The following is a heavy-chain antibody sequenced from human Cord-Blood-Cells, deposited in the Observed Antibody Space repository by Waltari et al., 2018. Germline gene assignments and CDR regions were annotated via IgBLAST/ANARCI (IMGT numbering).Heavy chain of an antibody. D-gene: IGHD2-2*01. V-gene: IGHV4-31*03. CDR3: ARVTTPYCSNTSCFDY. Sequence: QVQLQESGPGLVKPSQTLSLTCTVSGGSISRGGYYWSWNRQHQGKGLEWIGYIYYSGSTYYNPSLKSRVTISVDTSKNQFSLKLSSVTAADTAVYYCARVTTPYCSNTSCFDYWGQGTLVTVSS. J-gene: IGHJ4*02. CDR1: GGSISRGGYY. CDR2: IYYSGST.